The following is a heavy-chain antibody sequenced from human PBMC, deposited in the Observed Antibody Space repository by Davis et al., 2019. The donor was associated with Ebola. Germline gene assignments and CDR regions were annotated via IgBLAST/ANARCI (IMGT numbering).Heavy chain of an antibody. CDR1: GFTFDDYA. D-gene: IGHD2-2*01. Sequence: GGSLRLSCAASGFTFDDYAMHWVRQAPGKGLEWVSGIGWNSGNIGYAGSVKGRFTISRDNAKNTLYLQMSSLRADDTAVYYCARGGDCSTTNCDNWFDPWGQGTLVTVSS. CDR3: ARGGDCSTTNCDNWFDP. CDR2: IGWNSGNI. V-gene: IGHV3-9*01. J-gene: IGHJ5*02.